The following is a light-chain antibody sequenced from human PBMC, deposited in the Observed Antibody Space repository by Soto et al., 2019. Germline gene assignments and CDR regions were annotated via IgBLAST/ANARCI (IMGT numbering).Light chain of an antibody. CDR3: QKYNSAPYT. Sequence: DIQMTQSPSSLSASVGDRVTITCLASQGISNYLAWYQQKPGKVPKLLIYAASTLQSGVSSRFSGSGFGTDFTLTISSLQPEDVATYYCQKYNSAPYTFGQGTKLEIK. CDR1: QGISNY. J-gene: IGKJ2*01. V-gene: IGKV1-27*01. CDR2: AAS.